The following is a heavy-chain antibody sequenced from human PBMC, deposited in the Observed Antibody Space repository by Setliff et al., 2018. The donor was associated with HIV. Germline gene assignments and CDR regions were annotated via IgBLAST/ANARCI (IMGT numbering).Heavy chain of an antibody. D-gene: IGHD1-26*01. V-gene: IGHV3-48*01. Sequence: GGSLRLSCAASGFVFTDHRLHWVRQAPGEGLEWISYISATGTTVSYADSVRGRFIISRDSVRNEVYLQMKSLRVDDTALYYCVRDQLRWPERWDFDFWGQGTLVTVSS. CDR2: ISATGTTV. J-gene: IGHJ4*02. CDR3: VRDQLRWPERWDFDF. CDR1: GFVFTDHR.